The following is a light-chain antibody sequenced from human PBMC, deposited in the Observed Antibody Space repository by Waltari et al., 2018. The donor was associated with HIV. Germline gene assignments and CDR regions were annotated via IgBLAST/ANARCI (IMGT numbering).Light chain of an antibody. Sequence: QSALTQPASVSGSPGQSITISCIGTTSDVGGYNYVSWYQQHPGDAPKLIIYEVSNRPAGVSNRFSGSKSGNTASLSIYGLQAEDEGDYYCSSYTSTSTLGVLFGGGTKLTVL. CDR3: SSYTSTSTLGVL. CDR2: EVS. CDR1: TSDVGGYNY. J-gene: IGLJ2*01. V-gene: IGLV2-14*01.